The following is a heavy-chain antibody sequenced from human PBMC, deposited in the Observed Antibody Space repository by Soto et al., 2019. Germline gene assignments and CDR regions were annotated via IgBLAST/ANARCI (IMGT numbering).Heavy chain of an antibody. Sequence: ASVKVSCKASGGTFSSYAISWVRQAPGQGLEWMGGIIPIFGTANYAQKFQGRVTITADESTSTAYMELSSLRSEDTAVYYCARALGYCSSTSCYSARYYYYYGMDVWGQGTTVTVSS. J-gene: IGHJ6*02. D-gene: IGHD2-2*02. CDR1: GGTFSSYA. CDR3: ARALGYCSSTSCYSARYYYYYGMDV. CDR2: IIPIFGTA. V-gene: IGHV1-69*13.